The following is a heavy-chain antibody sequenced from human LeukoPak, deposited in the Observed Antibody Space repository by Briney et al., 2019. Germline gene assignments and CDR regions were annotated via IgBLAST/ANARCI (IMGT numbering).Heavy chain of an antibody. CDR1: GFTFNRCW. Sequence: GGSLRLSCVVSGFTFNRCWMNWVRQAPGKGPEWVAHINPDGRDTYYVDSVKGRFTISRDSAQNSMYLQMNSLRVEDTAVYYCTSWGDTTAEYFQRWGQGTLVTVSS. CDR3: TSWGDTTAEYFQR. J-gene: IGHJ1*01. V-gene: IGHV3-7*01. CDR2: INPDGRDT. D-gene: IGHD2-21*02.